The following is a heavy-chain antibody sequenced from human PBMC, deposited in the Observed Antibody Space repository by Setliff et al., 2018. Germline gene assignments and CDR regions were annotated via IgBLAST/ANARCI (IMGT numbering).Heavy chain of an antibody. V-gene: IGHV4-34*01. Sequence: SETLSLTCAVYGGSFSGYYWSWIRQPPGKGLEWIGEINHSGSTNYNPSFKSRVTISVDTSKNQFSLKLSSVTAADTAVYYCARGKVPYDYVWGSYRYEDYYYGMDVWGQGTTVTVSS. CDR1: GGSFSGYY. CDR3: ARGKVPYDYVWGSYRYEDYYYGMDV. D-gene: IGHD3-16*02. CDR2: INHSGST. J-gene: IGHJ6*02.